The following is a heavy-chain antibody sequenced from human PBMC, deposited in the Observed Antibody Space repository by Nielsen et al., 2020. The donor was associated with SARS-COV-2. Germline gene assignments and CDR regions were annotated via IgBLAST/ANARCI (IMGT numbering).Heavy chain of an antibody. V-gene: IGHV3-23*01. CDR2: ISGSGSAT. D-gene: IGHD6-19*01. CDR1: RFIFTNYA. Sequence: GESLKISCAASRFIFTNYAMSWVRQAPGKGLEWVSAISGSGSATYYADSVKGRFTISRDNSKYTLYLQMNSLRAEDTALYYCVKDRLVVAGAGAFDIWGQGTVVTVS. CDR3: VKDRLVVAGAGAFDI. J-gene: IGHJ3*02.